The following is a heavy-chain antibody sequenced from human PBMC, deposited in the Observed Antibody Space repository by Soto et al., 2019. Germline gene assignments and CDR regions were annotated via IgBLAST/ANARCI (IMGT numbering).Heavy chain of an antibody. Sequence: LSLTCAVYGGSFSGYYWSWIRQPPGKGLEWIGEINHDGIPNYNPSFKSRVIMSVDTSTNQFSLKVSSVTAADTAVYFCARGQWSDRFLNWGQGTLVTVSS. CDR2: INHDGIP. D-gene: IGHD2-15*01. CDR1: GGSFSGYY. V-gene: IGHV4-34*01. CDR3: ARGQWSDRFLN. J-gene: IGHJ4*02.